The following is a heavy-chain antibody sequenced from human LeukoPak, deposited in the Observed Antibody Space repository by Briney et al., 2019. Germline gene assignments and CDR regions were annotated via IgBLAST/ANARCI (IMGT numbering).Heavy chain of an antibody. Sequence: VASVKVSCKAYGGTFSSYAISWVRQAPGQGLEWMGGIIPIFGTANYAQKFQGRVTITADESTSTAYMELSSLRSEDTAVYYCARDHSGCLDYWGQGTLVTVSS. D-gene: IGHD5-12*01. CDR2: IIPIFGTA. V-gene: IGHV1-69*13. CDR1: GGTFSSYA. CDR3: ARDHSGCLDY. J-gene: IGHJ4*02.